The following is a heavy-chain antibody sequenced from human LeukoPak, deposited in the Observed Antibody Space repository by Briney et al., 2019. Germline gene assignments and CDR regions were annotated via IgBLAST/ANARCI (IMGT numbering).Heavy chain of an antibody. D-gene: IGHD3-22*01. CDR1: GGSVSSGSYY. Sequence: SETLSLTCTVSGGSVSSGSYYWSWIRQPPGKGLEWIGYIYYSGSTNYNPSLKSRVTISVDTSKNQFSLKLSSVTAADTAVYYCARGTEWYYDSSGYYPSYYFDYWGQGTLVTVSS. CDR2: IYYSGST. J-gene: IGHJ4*02. V-gene: IGHV4-61*01. CDR3: ARGTEWYYDSSGYYPSYYFDY.